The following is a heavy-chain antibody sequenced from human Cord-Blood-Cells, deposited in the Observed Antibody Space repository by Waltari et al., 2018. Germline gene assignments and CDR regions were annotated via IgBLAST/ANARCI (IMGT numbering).Heavy chain of an antibody. D-gene: IGHD7-27*01. Sequence: QVQLQQWGAGLLKPSETLSLTCAVYGGSFSGYYWSWIRQPPWKGLEWIGEINHSGRTNYNPSLKSRVTISGDTAKNQFSLKLSSVTAADTGVYYCAKPEMALGSDAFDIWGQGTMVTVSS. CDR2: INHSGRT. V-gene: IGHV4-34*01. J-gene: IGHJ3*02. CDR3: AKPEMALGSDAFDI. CDR1: GGSFSGYY.